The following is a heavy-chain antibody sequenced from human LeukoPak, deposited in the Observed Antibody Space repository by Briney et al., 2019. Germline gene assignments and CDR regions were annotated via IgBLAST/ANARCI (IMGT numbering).Heavy chain of an antibody. CDR2: ISYDGSNK. D-gene: IGHD4-23*01. V-gene: IGHV3-30-3*01. Sequence: PGGSLRLSCAASGFTFSSYAMHWVRQAPGKGLEWVAVISYDGSNKYYADSVTGRFTISRDNSQNTLYLQMNSLRGEDTAVYYCARSVVTPSSWFDPWGQGTLVTVSS. J-gene: IGHJ5*02. CDR1: GFTFSSYA. CDR3: ARSVVTPSSWFDP.